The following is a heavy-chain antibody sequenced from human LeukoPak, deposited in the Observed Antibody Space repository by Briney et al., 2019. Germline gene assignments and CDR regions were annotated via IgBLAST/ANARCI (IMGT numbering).Heavy chain of an antibody. CDR2: INPNSGGT. D-gene: IGHD5-12*01. CDR3: ARDREYQYSGYEWGPTDY. V-gene: IGHV1-2*02. J-gene: IGHJ4*02. Sequence: ASVKVSCKASGYTFTGYYMHWVRQAPGQGLEWMGWINPNSGGTNYAQKFQGRVTMTRDTSISTAYMELSRLRSDDTAVYYCARDREYQYSGYEWGPTDYWGQGTLVTVSS. CDR1: GYTFTGYY.